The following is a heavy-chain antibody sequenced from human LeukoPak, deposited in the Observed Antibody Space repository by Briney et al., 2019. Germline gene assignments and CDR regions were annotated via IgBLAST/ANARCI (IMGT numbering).Heavy chain of an antibody. CDR3: ARALFVAARPHFDY. CDR2: INHSGST. J-gene: IGHJ4*02. D-gene: IGHD6-6*01. V-gene: IGHV4-34*01. Sequence: PSETLSLTCAVYGGSFSGYYWSWIRRPPGKGLEWIGEINHSGSTNYNPSLKSRVTISVDTSKNQFSLKLSSVTAADTAVYYCARALFVAARPHFDYWGQGTLVTVSS. CDR1: GGSFSGYY.